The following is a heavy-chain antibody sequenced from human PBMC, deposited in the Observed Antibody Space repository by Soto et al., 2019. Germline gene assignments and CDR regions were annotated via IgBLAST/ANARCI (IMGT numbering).Heavy chain of an antibody. CDR1: GFTFDAYA. CDR2: IGSSGGNT. D-gene: IGHD3-22*01. J-gene: IGHJ4*02. V-gene: IGHV3-23*01. CDR3: AKGSSYYYDSSGYMGSFDY. Sequence: GGSLRLSCSASGFTFDAYAMSWVRQAPGKGLEWVSGIGSSGGNTYYAAAVRGRFTISRDNSRNTVDLQMNSLRAEDTAVYYCAKGSSYYYDSSGYMGSFDYWGQGTLVTVSS.